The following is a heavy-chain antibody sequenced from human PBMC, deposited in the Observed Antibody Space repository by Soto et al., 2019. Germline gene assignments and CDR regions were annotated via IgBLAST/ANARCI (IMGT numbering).Heavy chain of an antibody. Sequence: EASVRVSCKASGYTFASYGISWVRQAPGQGLEWMGWISAYNGNTNYAQKLQGRVTMTTDTSTSTAYMELRSLRSDDTAVYYCGRASGSSYWYDPSGQAPLVTRLR. CDR1: GYTFASYG. CDR2: ISAYNGNT. V-gene: IGHV1-18*01. J-gene: IGHJ5*02. D-gene: IGHD1-26*01. CDR3: GRASGSSYWYDP.